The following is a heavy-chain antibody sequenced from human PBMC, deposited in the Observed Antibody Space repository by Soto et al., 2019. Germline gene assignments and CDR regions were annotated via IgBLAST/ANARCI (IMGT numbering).Heavy chain of an antibody. V-gene: IGHV3-23*01. Sequence: GGSLRLSCAASGFTFSSYAMSWVRQAPGKGLEWVSSISGSGDNTYYADSVKGRFTISRDNSKNTLFLQMNSLRAEDTAVYYCAKLPLVLDVGFDYGGQGTLVIVSS. CDR3: AKLPLVLDVGFDY. CDR1: GFTFSSYA. CDR2: ISGSGDNT. J-gene: IGHJ4*02. D-gene: IGHD1-1*01.